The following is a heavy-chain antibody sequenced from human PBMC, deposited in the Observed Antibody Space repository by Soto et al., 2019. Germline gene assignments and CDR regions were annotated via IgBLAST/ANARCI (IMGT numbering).Heavy chain of an antibody. CDR1: GFTFRSYG. D-gene: IGHD6-19*01. CDR2: ISADGIDK. CDR3: AEGTAVARQHFAN. V-gene: IGHV3-30*18. J-gene: IGHJ4*02. Sequence: QVQLVESGGGVVQPERSLGLSCAASGFTFRSYGMHWVRQAPGKGLEWVAAISADGIDKYYADSVKGRFTISRDNSKNALYLQMNSLRPEDTAVYYCAEGTAVARQHFANWGQGTLVTVSP.